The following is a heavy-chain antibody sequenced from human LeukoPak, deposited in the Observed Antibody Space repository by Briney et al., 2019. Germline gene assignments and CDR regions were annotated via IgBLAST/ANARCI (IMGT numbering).Heavy chain of an antibody. D-gene: IGHD1-26*01. CDR3: ARDRAVIVGATADY. V-gene: IGHV1-18*01. Sequence: GASVKVSCKASGYTFTSYGISWVRQAPGQGLEWMGCISAYNGNTNYAQKLQGRVTMTTDTSTSTAYMELRSLRSDDTAVYYCARDRAVIVGATADYWGQGTLVTVSS. J-gene: IGHJ4*02. CDR1: GYTFTSYG. CDR2: ISAYNGNT.